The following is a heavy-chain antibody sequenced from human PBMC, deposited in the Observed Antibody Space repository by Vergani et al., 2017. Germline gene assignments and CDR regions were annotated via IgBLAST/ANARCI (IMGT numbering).Heavy chain of an antibody. CDR2: ISSSSSYI. CDR1: GFTFSSYS. V-gene: IGHV3-21*01. D-gene: IGHD3-10*01. CDR3: ARDTSGRGYSVITMVRGVIRELDY. J-gene: IGHJ4*02. Sequence: EVQLVESGGGLVKPGGSLRLSCAASGFTFSSYSMNWVRQAPGKGLEWVSSISSSSSYIYYADSVKGRFTISRDNAKNSLYLQMNSLRAEDTAVYYCARDTSGRGYSVITMVRGVIRELDYWGQGTLVTVSS.